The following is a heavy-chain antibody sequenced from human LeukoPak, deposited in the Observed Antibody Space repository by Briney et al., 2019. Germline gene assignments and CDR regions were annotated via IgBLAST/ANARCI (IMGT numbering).Heavy chain of an antibody. CDR1: GGSFSGYY. CDR2: IHQSGRS. J-gene: IGHJ4*02. D-gene: IGHD2-2*01. V-gene: IGHV4-34*01. Sequence: SETLSLTCAVYGGSFSGYYWSWIRQPPGGGLEWIGEIHQSGRSNYNPSLESRVTISIDTSKNQFSLKLSSVTAADTAVYYCARYCSSTSCHGYYFDYWGQGTLVTVSS. CDR3: ARYCSSTSCHGYYFDY.